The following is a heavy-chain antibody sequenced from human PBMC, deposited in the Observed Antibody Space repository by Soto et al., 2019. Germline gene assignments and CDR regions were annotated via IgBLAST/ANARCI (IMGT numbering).Heavy chain of an antibody. CDR3: ARDLREGMDV. V-gene: IGHV4-59*13. Sequence: PSETLSLTCTVSGGSISNYYWCWIRRAPGKGLEWVGYIYYSGTTNYNPSLKSRVTISVDMSSNQVSLRLSSVTAADTAIYYCARDLREGMDVWGQGTTVTVS. D-gene: IGHD1-26*01. J-gene: IGHJ6*02. CDR2: IYYSGTT. CDR1: GGSISNYY.